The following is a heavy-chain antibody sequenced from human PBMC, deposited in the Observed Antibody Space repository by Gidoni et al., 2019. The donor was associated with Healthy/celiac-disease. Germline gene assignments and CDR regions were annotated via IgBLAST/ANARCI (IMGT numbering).Heavy chain of an antibody. CDR3: ARDGENRNSPVYYYYYGMDV. V-gene: IGHV3-11*04. CDR2: ISSSGSTI. D-gene: IGHD1-7*01. Sequence: QVQLVESGGDLIKPGGSLRLSCAASGLTFSDYYMSWIRQAPGKGLEWVSYISSSGSTIYYAYSVKGRFTITSDNAKNSLYLQMNSLRAEDTAVYYCARDGENRNSPVYYYYYGMDVWGQGTTVTVSS. J-gene: IGHJ6*02. CDR1: GLTFSDYY.